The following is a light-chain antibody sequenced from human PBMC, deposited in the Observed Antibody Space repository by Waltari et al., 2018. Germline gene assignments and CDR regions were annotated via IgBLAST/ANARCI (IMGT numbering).Light chain of an antibody. Sequence: QSALTQPASVSGSPGQSIPISCTGTSSAGGGYNYVSWYQQHPGKAPKLLIYDVSNRPSGVSNRFSGSKSGNTASLTISGLQAEDEADYYCSSYTSSSSVVFGGGTKLTVL. CDR2: DVS. CDR1: SSAGGGYNY. J-gene: IGLJ2*01. CDR3: SSYTSSSSVV. V-gene: IGLV2-14*03.